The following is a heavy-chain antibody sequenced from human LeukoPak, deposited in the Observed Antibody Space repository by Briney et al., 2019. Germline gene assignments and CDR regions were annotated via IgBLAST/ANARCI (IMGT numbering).Heavy chain of an antibody. J-gene: IGHJ4*02. Sequence: SETLSLTCAVYGGSFSGYYWSWIRQPPGKGLEWIGEINHSGSTNYNPSLKSRVTISVDTSKNQFSLKLSSVTAADTAMYYCARAPSIVGATHFDYWGQGTLVTVSS. D-gene: IGHD1-26*01. CDR2: INHSGST. V-gene: IGHV4-34*01. CDR1: GGSFSGYY. CDR3: ARAPSIVGATHFDY.